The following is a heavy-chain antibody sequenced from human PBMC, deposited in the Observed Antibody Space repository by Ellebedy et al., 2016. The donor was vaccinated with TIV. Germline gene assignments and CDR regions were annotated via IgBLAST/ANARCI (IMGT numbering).Heavy chain of an antibody. J-gene: IGHJ6*02. D-gene: IGHD3-10*01. V-gene: IGHV1-18*01. CDR2: VSAYSGNT. Sequence: AASVKVSCKSSGYTFIDYGITWARQAPGQGLDWMGWVSAYSGNTNYAENVQGRVTMTTDTSTDTAYMELRSLRSDDTAVYYCARYSGSGTYYRNGMDVWGQGTTVTVSS. CDR1: GYTFIDYG. CDR3: ARYSGSGTYYRNGMDV.